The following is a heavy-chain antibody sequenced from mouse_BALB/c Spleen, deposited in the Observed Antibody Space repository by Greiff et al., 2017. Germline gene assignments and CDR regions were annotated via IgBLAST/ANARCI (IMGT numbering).Heavy chain of an antibody. V-gene: IGHV10-1*02. Sequence: EVKLMESGGGLVQPKGSLKLSCAASGFTFNTYAMNWVRQAPGKGLEWVARIRSKSNNYATYYADSVKDRFTISRDDSQSMLYLQMNNLKTEDTAMYYCVRHDLYYYGSSPAWFAYWGQGTLVTVSA. CDR2: IRSKSNNYAT. J-gene: IGHJ3*01. D-gene: IGHD1-1*01. CDR1: GFTFNTYA. CDR3: VRHDLYYYGSSPAWFAY.